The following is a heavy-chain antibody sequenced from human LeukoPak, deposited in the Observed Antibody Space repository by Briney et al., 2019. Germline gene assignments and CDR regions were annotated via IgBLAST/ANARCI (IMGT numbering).Heavy chain of an antibody. V-gene: IGHV3-30*18. J-gene: IGHJ6*02. CDR2: VSYDGSNK. CDR3: AKCAAAAGTLSSYGMAI. CDR1: GFTFSSYG. Sequence: GGSLRLSCAASGFTFSSYGMHWVRQAPGKGLEWVAAVSYDGSNKYFADSVKGRFTISRDNSRNTLYLQMNSLRAEDTAVSYCAKCAAAAGTLSSYGMAIWGQGTTVTVS. D-gene: IGHD6-13*01.